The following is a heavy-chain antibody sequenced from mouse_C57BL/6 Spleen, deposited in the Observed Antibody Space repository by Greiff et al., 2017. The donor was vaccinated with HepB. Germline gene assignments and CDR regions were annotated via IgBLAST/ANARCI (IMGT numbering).Heavy chain of an antibody. D-gene: IGHD2-3*01. CDR3: ARDGGYYVHFDY. Sequence: ESGPGLVKPSQSLSLTCSVTGYSITSGYYWNWIRQFPGNKLEWMGYISYDGSNNYNPSLKNRISITRDTSKNQFFLKLNSVTTEDTATYYCARDGGYYVHFDYWGQGTTLTVSS. CDR2: ISYDGSN. J-gene: IGHJ2*01. V-gene: IGHV3-6*01. CDR1: GYSITSGYY.